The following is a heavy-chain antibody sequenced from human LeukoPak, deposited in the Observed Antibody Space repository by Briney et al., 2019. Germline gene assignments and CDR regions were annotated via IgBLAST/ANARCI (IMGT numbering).Heavy chain of an antibody. V-gene: IGHV4-34*01. Sequence: KPSETLSLTCAVYGGSFSGCYWSWIRQPPGKGLEWIGEINHSGSTNFNPSLKSRVTISVDTSKNQFSLKLSSVTAADTAVYYCARGQEYYDSSGYYPWGQGTLVTVSS. CDR2: INHSGST. CDR3: ARGQEYYDSSGYYP. J-gene: IGHJ5*02. CDR1: GGSFSGCY. D-gene: IGHD3-22*01.